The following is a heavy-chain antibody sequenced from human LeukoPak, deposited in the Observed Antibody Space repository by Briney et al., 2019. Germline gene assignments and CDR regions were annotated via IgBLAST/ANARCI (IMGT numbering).Heavy chain of an antibody. Sequence: SGGSLRLSCAASGFTFSNYGIAWVRQAPGKGLEWVSAITGSGSKTYYADSVKGRFTISRDNSKNTLYLQMNSLRAEDTAVYYCARDGYLLYVWGQGTLVTVSS. V-gene: IGHV3-23*01. CDR3: ARDGYLLYV. J-gene: IGHJ4*02. CDR1: GFTFSNYG. CDR2: ITGSGSKT. D-gene: IGHD3-16*01.